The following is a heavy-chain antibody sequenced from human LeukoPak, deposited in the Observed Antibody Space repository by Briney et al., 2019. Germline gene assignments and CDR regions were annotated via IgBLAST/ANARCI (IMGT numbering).Heavy chain of an antibody. CDR2: IYSGGST. CDR3: ARESSSWVAFDI. J-gene: IGHJ3*02. Sequence: GGSLRLSCAASGFTVSSNYMSWVRQAPGKGLEWVSVIYSGGSTYYADSVKGRFTISRDNSKNTLYLQMNSLRAEDTAVYYCARESSSWVAFDIWGQGTMVTVSS. D-gene: IGHD6-13*01. CDR1: GFTVSSNY. V-gene: IGHV3-66*01.